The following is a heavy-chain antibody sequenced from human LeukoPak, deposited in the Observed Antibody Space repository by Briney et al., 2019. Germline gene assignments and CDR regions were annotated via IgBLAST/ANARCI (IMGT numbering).Heavy chain of an antibody. D-gene: IGHD3-10*02. CDR1: GFTVSSNY. CDR3: AELGITMIGGV. V-gene: IGHV3-66*01. CDR2: TYSGGST. Sequence: GGSLRLSCAASGFTVSSNYMSWVRQAPGKGLEWVSVTYSGGSTYYADSVKGRFTISRDNSKNTLHLQMNSLRAEDTAVYYCAELGITMIGGVWGKGTTVTISS. J-gene: IGHJ6*04.